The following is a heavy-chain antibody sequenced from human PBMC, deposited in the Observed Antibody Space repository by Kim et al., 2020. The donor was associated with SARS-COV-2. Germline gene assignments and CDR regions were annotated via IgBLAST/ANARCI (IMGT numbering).Heavy chain of an antibody. CDR1: RFTFSTYA. CDR3: AREYGDYNTPDAFDI. D-gene: IGHD4-17*01. Sequence: GGSLRLSCAASRFTFSTYAMNWVRQAPGKGLEWVALISYDGSNKYYADSVKGRFTISRDNSRNTVYLQMSSLRAEDTAVYYCAREYGDYNTPDAFDIWG. V-gene: IGHV3-30*04. J-gene: IGHJ3*02. CDR2: ISYDGSNK.